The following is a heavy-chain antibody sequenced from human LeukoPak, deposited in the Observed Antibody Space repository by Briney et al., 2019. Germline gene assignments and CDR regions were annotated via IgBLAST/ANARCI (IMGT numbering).Heavy chain of an antibody. V-gene: IGHV4-34*01. J-gene: IGHJ5*02. Sequence: SETLSLTCAAYGGSFSGYYWSWIRQPPGKGLEWIGGINHSGSTNYNPSLKSRVTISVDTSKNQFSLKLSSVTAADTAVYYCARRPRRSYYDSSGRNWFDPWGQGTLVTVSS. CDR1: GGSFSGYY. CDR2: INHSGST. CDR3: ARRPRRSYYDSSGRNWFDP. D-gene: IGHD3-22*01.